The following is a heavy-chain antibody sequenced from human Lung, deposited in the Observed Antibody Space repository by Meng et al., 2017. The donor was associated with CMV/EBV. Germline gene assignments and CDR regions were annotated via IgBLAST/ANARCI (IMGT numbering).Heavy chain of an antibody. J-gene: IGHJ4*02. CDR3: ASFDHIPRRNYFDY. V-gene: IGHV4-30-4*01. CDR1: GGSMSSGNYY. D-gene: IGHD2-21*01. Sequence: QGRLQGAGPGLVEPSQTLSLTCTVSGGSMSSGNYYWSWIRQPPGKGLEWIGYIHHSGSAYYNPSLKSRVSISVDTSKNQFSLNLNSMTAADTAVYYCASFDHIPRRNYFDYWGQGTLVTVSS. CDR2: IHHSGSA.